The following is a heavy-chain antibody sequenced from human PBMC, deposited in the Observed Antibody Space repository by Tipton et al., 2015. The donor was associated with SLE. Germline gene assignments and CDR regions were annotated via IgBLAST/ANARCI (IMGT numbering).Heavy chain of an antibody. V-gene: IGHV4-59*01. CDR3: ARAYSSGWNFDY. J-gene: IGHJ4*02. D-gene: IGHD6-19*01. CDR1: GGSISSYY. Sequence: GLVKPSETLSLTCTVSGGSISSYYWSWIRQSPGKGLEWIGYIYYSGTTDYNPSLKSRATISVDTPKNQFFLKVNSLTAADTAVYYCARAYSSGWNFDYWGQGILVTVSS. CDR2: IYYSGTT.